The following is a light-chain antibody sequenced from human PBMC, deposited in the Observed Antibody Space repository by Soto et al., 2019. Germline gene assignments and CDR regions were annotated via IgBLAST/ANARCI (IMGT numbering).Light chain of an antibody. J-gene: IGLJ1*01. V-gene: IGLV2-8*01. CDR1: SSDVGGYTY. CDR3: NSYASTYNFV. CDR2: EVT. Sequence: QSALTQPPSASGSPGQSVTISCTGTSSDVGGYTYVSWYQQHPGKAPKLMIFEVTKRPSGVPDRFSGSKSGNTASLTVSGLQAEDEADYYCNSYASTYNFVFGSGTKVTVL.